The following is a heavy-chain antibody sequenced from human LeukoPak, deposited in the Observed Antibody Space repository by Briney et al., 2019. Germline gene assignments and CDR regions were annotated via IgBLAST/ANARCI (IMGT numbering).Heavy chain of an antibody. CDR1: GGTFSSYA. CDR3: ARAASSTANWNSLAFDI. D-gene: IGHD1-7*01. Sequence: ASVKVSCKASGGTFSSYAISWVRQAPGQGLEWMGGIIPIFGTANYAQKFQGRVTITTDESTSTAYMELSSLRSEDTAVYYCARAASSTANWNSLAFDIWGQGTMVTVSS. J-gene: IGHJ3*02. CDR2: IIPIFGTA. V-gene: IGHV1-69*05.